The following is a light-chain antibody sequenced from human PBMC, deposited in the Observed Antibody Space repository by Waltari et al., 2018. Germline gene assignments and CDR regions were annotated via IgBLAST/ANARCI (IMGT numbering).Light chain of an antibody. Sequence: SYELTQPLSVSVALGQTAKMTCGGDSVGRKHVHWYQQKPGQAPLLVIYRDGNRPSGIPERFSASNSGNMATLTISGAQVADEADYYCHVWDSGTEFFGGGTKLTVL. CDR3: HVWDSGTEF. V-gene: IGLV3-9*01. CDR2: RDG. J-gene: IGLJ2*01. CDR1: SVGRKH.